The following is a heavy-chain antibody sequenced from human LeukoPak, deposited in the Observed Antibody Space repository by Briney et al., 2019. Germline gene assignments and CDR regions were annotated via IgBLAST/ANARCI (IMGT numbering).Heavy chain of an antibody. J-gene: IGHJ3*02. D-gene: IGHD4-17*01. CDR2: IIPIFGTA. V-gene: IGHV1-69*13. CDR1: GGTFSSYA. CDR3: AREGHDYGDYGPDAFDI. Sequence: SVKVSCKASGGTFSSYAISWVRQAPGQGLEWMGGIIPIFGTANYAQKFQGRVTITADESTSTAYMELGSLRSEDTAVYYCAREGHDYGDYGPDAFDIWGQGTMVTVSS.